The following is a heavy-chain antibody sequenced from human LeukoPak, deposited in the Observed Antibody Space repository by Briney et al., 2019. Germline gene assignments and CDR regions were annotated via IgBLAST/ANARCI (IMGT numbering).Heavy chain of an antibody. CDR2: IYSGGTI. J-gene: IGHJ6*02. D-gene: IGHD3-10*01. V-gene: IGHV3-53*01. CDR3: ARALPSSLYYYTSGRKNYYYGMDV. Sequence: GGSLRLSRAASGFTVSSNYMSWVRQAPGKGLEWVSVIYSGGTIYYADSVKGRFTISRDTARNSLYLRMNSLTTEDTAVYYCARALPSSLYYYTSGRKNYYYGMDVWGQGTTVTVSS. CDR1: GFTVSSNY.